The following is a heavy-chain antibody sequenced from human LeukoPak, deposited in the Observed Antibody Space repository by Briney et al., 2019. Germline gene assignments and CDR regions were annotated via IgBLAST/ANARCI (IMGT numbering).Heavy chain of an antibody. CDR2: ISAYNGNT. Sequence: ASVKVSCKASGYTFTSYGISWVRQAPGQGLEWMGWISAYNGNTNYAQKLQGRVTMTTDTSTSTAYMELRSLRSDDTAVYYCASTMTTVTRGGWFDPWGQGTLVTVSS. CDR1: GYTFTSYG. CDR3: ASTMTTVTRGGWFDP. J-gene: IGHJ5*02. V-gene: IGHV1-18*01. D-gene: IGHD4-17*01.